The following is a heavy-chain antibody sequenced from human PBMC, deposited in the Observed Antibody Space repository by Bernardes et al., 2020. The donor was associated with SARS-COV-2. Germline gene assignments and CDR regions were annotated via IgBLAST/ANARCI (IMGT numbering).Heavy chain of an antibody. CDR1: GFTFSSYW. Sequence: GGSLRLSCAASGFTFSSYWMSWVRQAPGKGLEWVANIKQDGSEKYYVDSVKGRFTISRDNAKNSLYPQMNSLRAEDKAGYYCAREGIVLMVYAIIWGQGTLVTVSS. J-gene: IGHJ4*02. CDR2: IKQDGSEK. D-gene: IGHD2-8*01. CDR3: AREGIVLMVYAII. V-gene: IGHV3-7*03.